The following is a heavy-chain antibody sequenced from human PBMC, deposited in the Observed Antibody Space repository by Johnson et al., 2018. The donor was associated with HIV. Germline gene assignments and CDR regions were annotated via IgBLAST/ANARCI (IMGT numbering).Heavy chain of an antibody. CDR2: FSSNGGST. D-gene: IGHD1-1*01. Sequence: VQLVESGGGLVQPGGSLRLSCAASRFTFSSYAMHWVRQAPGRGLEYVSAFSSNGGSTYYANSVKGRFTISRDNSKNTLYLQMGNLRAAYMAVYYCARGETTAPAAFDIWGQGTMVTVSS. V-gene: IGHV3-64*01. CDR1: RFTFSSYA. J-gene: IGHJ3*02. CDR3: ARGETTAPAAFDI.